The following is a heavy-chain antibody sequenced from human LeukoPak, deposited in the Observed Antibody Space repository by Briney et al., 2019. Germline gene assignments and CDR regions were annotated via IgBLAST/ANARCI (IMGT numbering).Heavy chain of an antibody. Sequence: SETLSLTCTVSGGSISSSPYYWGWIRQPPGKGLEWIGNVYYTGSAHYNPSLKSRVTISVDSSRNYFSLELNSVTAADTAVYYCLSWECINPSCSDHYHEPDVWGKGTTVTVSS. D-gene: IGHD2-2*01. V-gene: IGHV4-39*02. CDR3: LSWECINPSCSDHYHEPDV. J-gene: IGHJ6*04. CDR2: VYYTGSA. CDR1: GGSISSSPYY.